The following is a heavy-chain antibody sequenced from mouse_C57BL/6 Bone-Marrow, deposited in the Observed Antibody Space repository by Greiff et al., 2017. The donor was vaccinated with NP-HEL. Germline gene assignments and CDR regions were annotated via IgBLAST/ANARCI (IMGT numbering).Heavy chain of an antibody. V-gene: IGHV3-3*01. J-gene: IGHJ1*03. D-gene: IGHD2-2*01. CDR2: TFYSGIT. Sequence: EVQLQQSGPSLVRPSQTLSLTCTVTGFSINSDCYWIWIRQFPGNKLEYIGYTFYSGITYYNPSLESRTYITRDTSKNQFSLKLSSVTTEDTATYYYARGNGYDGWYFDVWGTGTTVTVSS. CDR1: GFSINSDCY. CDR3: ARGNGYDGWYFDV.